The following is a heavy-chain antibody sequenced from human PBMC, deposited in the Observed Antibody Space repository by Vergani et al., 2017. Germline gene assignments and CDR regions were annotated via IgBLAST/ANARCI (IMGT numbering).Heavy chain of an antibody. CDR3: ARGRYCSSTSCYNLAXRPNQGRHYYYMDV. CDR2: INHSGST. Sequence: QVQLQQWGAGLLKPSETLSLTCAVYGGSFSGYYWSWIRQPPGKGLEWIGEINHSGSTNYNPSLKSRVTISVDTSKNQFSLKLSSVTAADTAVYYCARGRYCSSTSCYNLAXRPNQGRHYYYMDVWGKGTTVTVSS. J-gene: IGHJ6*03. CDR1: GGSFSGYY. V-gene: IGHV4-34*01. D-gene: IGHD2-2*02.